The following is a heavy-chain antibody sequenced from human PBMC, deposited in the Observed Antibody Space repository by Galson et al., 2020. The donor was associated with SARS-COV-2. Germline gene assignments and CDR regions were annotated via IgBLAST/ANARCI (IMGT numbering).Heavy chain of an antibody. D-gene: IGHD2-15*01. J-gene: IGHJ4*02. CDR1: GGSISSYY. Sequence: SETLSLTCTASGGSISSYYWSWIRQPPGKGLKWIGYIYYSGSTNYNPSLKSRVTISVDTSKNQFSLKLSSVTAADTAVYYCARVYWARGYFDYWGQGTLVTVSS. CDR2: IYYSGST. V-gene: IGHV4-59*01. CDR3: ARVYWARGYFDY.